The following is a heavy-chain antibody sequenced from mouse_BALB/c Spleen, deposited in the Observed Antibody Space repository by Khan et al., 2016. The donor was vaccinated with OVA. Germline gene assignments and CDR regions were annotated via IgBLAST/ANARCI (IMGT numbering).Heavy chain of an antibody. V-gene: IGHV3-2*02. CDR1: GYSITSEYA. CDR3: ARKDYYDYDPFPY. D-gene: IGHD2-4*01. CDR2: INYSGNT. J-gene: IGHJ3*01. Sequence: EVQLQESGPGLVKPSQSLSLTCTVTGYSITSEYAWNWIRQFPGNKLEWMGYINYSGNTRYNPSLKSRTFITRDTSKKQFFLQLNSVTTEYTATYYCARKDYYDYDPFPYWGQGTLVTVSA.